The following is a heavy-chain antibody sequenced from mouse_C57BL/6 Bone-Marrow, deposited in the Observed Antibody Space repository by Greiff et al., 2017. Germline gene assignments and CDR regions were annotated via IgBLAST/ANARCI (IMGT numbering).Heavy chain of an antibody. CDR2: ISYDGSN. D-gene: IGHD2-4*01. V-gene: IGHV3-6*01. J-gene: IGHJ3*01. CDR1: GYSITSGYY. Sequence: EVQLQESGPGLVKPSQSLSLTCSVTGYSITSGYYWNWIRQFPGNKLEWMGYISYDGSNNYNPSLKNRISITRDTSKNQFFLKLNSVTTEDTATYYCARDQDDYDGAYWGQGTLVTVSA. CDR3: ARDQDDYDGAY.